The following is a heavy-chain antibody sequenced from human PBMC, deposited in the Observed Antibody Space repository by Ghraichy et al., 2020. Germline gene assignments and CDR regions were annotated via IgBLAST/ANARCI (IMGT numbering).Heavy chain of an antibody. D-gene: IGHD3-9*01. V-gene: IGHV5-51*01. Sequence: GESLNISCKGSGYTFTSYWIGWVRQMPGKGLEWMGIIYPGDSDTRYSPSFQGQVTISADKSISTAYLQWSSLKASDTAMYYCARVLRYRQFDYWGQGTLVSVSS. J-gene: IGHJ4*02. CDR1: GYTFTSYW. CDR3: ARVLRYRQFDY. CDR2: IYPGDSDT.